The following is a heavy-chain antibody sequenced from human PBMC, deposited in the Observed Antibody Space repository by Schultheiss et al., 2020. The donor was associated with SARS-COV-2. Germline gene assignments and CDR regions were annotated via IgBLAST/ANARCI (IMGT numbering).Heavy chain of an antibody. V-gene: IGHV5-51*01. J-gene: IGHJ4*02. D-gene: IGHD6-19*01. CDR2: VYPGDSDT. CDR3: ARHANSGWSLVPDY. Sequence: GESLKISCKGSGYSFANFWIAWVRQMPGKGLEWIGAVYPGDSDTRYNPSFRGQVTISADNSINTAFLQWNSLKASDTAMYYCARHANSGWSLVPDYWGQGTLVTVSS. CDR1: GYSFANFW.